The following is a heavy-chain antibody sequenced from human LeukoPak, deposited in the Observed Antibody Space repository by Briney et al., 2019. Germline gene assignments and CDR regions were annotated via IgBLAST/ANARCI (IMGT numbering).Heavy chain of an antibody. CDR2: ISWDSGNI. J-gene: IGHJ4*02. Sequence: GGSLRLSCVPSGFTFDDYAMHWVRPAPGKGLEWVSGISWDSGNIGYVDSVKGRFTISRDNAKNSLYLQMNSLRAEDTALYYCAKGQRLREFDYWGQGTLVTVSS. CDR3: AKGQRLREFDY. D-gene: IGHD1-26*01. CDR1: GFTFDDYA. V-gene: IGHV3-9*01.